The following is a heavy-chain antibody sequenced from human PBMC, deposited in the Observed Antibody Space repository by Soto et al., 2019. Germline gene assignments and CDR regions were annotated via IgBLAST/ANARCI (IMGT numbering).Heavy chain of an antibody. CDR3: ANGPHYYDSSGYWRPFDY. CDR2: ISGSGGST. Sequence: GGSLRLSCAASGFTFSSYAMSWVRQAPGKGLEWVSAISGSGGSTYYADSVKGRFTISRDKSKNTLYLQMNSLRAEDTAVYYCANGPHYYDSSGYWRPFDYGGQGTLVTVSS. D-gene: IGHD3-22*01. J-gene: IGHJ4*02. CDR1: GFTFSSYA. V-gene: IGHV3-23*01.